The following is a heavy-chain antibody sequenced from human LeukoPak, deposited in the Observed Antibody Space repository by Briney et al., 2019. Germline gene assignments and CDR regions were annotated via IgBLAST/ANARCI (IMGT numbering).Heavy chain of an antibody. V-gene: IGHV3-7*01. D-gene: IGHD1-26*01. CDR3: ARENSGPYFDY. CDR1: GFTFSSYW. CDR2: IKQDGSEK. Sequence: PGGSLRLSCAASGFTFSSYWMSWVRQAPGKGLEWVANIKQDGSEKYYVDSVKGRFAISRDNAKNSLYLQMNSLRAEDTAVYYCARENSGPYFDYWGQGTLVTVSS. J-gene: IGHJ4*02.